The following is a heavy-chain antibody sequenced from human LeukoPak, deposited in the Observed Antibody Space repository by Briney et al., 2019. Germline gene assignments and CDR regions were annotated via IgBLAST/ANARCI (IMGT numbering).Heavy chain of an antibody. CDR1: GFTFSSYG. CDR2: IRYDGSNK. D-gene: IGHD3-3*01. CDR3: AKVGDDFWSGYPGY. Sequence: PGGSLRLSCAAYGFTFSSYGMHWVRQAPGKGLEWVAFIRYDGSNKYYADSVKGRFTISRDNSKNTLYLQMNSLRAEDTAVYYCAKVGDDFWSGYPGYWGQGTLVTVSS. V-gene: IGHV3-30*02. J-gene: IGHJ4*02.